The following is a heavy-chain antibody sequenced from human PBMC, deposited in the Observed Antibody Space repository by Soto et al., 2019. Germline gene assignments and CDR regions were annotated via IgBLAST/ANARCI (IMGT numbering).Heavy chain of an antibody. D-gene: IGHD1-7*01. CDR3: AKDPSPYNWNYEYFDY. J-gene: IGHJ4*02. CDR2: ISYDGSNK. CDR1: GFTFSSYG. Sequence: PGGSLRLSCAASGFTFSSYGMHWVRQAPGKGLEWVAVISYDGSNKYYADSVKGRFTISRDNSKNTLYLQMNSLRAEDTAVYYCAKDPSPYNWNYEYFDYWGQGTLVTVSS. V-gene: IGHV3-30*18.